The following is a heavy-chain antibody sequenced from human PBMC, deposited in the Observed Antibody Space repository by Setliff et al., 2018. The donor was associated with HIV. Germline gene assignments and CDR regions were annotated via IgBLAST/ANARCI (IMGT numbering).Heavy chain of an antibody. CDR1: GFTFNYHA. Sequence: PGGSLRLSCAASGFTFNYHAMTWVRQAPGKGLEWVSGISGSGDSTFYAHSVKGRFTISRDNSRDTLYLEMNNLRAEDTALYYCAKDYTPTFWEYNWFDVRGQGTRVTVSS. V-gene: IGHV3-23*01. CDR3: AKDYTPTFWEYNWFDV. CDR2: ISGSGDST. J-gene: IGHJ5*02. D-gene: IGHD3-16*01.